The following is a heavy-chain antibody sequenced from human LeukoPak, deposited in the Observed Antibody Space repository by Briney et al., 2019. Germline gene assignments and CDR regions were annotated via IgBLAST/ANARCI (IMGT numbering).Heavy chain of an antibody. V-gene: IGHV4-59*01. CDR3: ARDSGGWLQSPGFDM. Sequence: PSATLSLTCTVSAGSISSYYWSWIRQPPGKGLEWFGYIYYSGSTNYNPSLKSRVIISVDTSKNQFFLKLSSVTAADTAVYYCARDSGGWLQSPGFDMWGQGTMVSVSS. J-gene: IGHJ3*02. CDR2: IYYSGST. D-gene: IGHD5-24*01. CDR1: AGSISSYY.